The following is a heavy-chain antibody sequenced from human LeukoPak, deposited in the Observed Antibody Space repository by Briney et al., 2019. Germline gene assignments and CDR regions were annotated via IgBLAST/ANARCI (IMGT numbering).Heavy chain of an antibody. CDR3: ATAGYYYDSSGYCFDY. Sequence: GASVKFSGKASGGTFSSYTISGGRQAPGQGLECVVESIPIFCIANYAQKFQGRLTITADKSTSTAYMELSSLRSEDTAVYYCATAGYYYDSSGYCFDYWGQGTLVTVSS. J-gene: IGHJ4*02. D-gene: IGHD3-22*01. V-gene: IGHV1-69*10. CDR2: SIPIFCIA. CDR1: GGTFSSYT.